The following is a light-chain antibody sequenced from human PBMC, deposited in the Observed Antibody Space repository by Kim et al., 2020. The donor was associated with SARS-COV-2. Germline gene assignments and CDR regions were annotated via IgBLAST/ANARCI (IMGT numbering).Light chain of an antibody. Sequence: QSVLTQPPSVPAAPGQKVTISCSGSSSNIESNYVSWYQQLPGTAPKLLIYDNDQRPSGIPDRFSGPKSGTSATLGVTGLQTGDEADYYCETCDSSLRDGVFGGGTQLTVL. J-gene: IGLJ2*01. V-gene: IGLV1-51*01. CDR1: SSNIESNY. CDR2: DND. CDR3: ETCDSSLRDGV.